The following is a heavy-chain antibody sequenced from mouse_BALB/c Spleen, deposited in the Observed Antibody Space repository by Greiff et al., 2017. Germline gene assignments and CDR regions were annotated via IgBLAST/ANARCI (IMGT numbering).Heavy chain of an antibody. CDR3: ARGGTYYGSSLYAMDY. CDR1: GYTFTNYW. D-gene: IGHD1-1*01. CDR2: IYPGGGYT. J-gene: IGHJ4*01. Sequence: QVQLQQSGAELVRPGTSVKISCKASGYTFTNYWLGWVKQRPGHGLEWIGDIYPGGGYTNYNEKFKGKATLTADTSSRTAYMQLSSLTSEDSAVYFCARGGTYYGSSLYAMDYWGQGTSVTVSS. V-gene: IGHV1-63*02.